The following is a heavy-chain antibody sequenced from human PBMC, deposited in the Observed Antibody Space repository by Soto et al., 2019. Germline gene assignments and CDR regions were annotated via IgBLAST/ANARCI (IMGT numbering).Heavy chain of an antibody. J-gene: IGHJ4*02. CDR2: IQSDGSKT. CDR1: GFTFSNYG. Sequence: QVQLVESGGGVVQPGTSLRLYCATSGFTFSNYGMHWVRQAPGKGLEWVAAIQSDGSKTYYSDSVKGRFTISRDDSMRTLYLQMSSLRVEDTAVYSCARDIVPTYSYFDPWVQGTLVTVSS. D-gene: IGHD2-2*01. CDR3: ARDIVPTYSYFDP. V-gene: IGHV3-33*01.